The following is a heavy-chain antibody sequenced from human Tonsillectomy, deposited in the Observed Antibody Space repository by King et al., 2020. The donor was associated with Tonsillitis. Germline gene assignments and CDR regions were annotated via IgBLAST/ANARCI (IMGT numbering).Heavy chain of an antibody. Sequence: VQLVESGAEVKKPGASVKVSCKASGYTFTSYGISWVRQAPGQGLEWMGWISAYNGNTNYAQKLQGRVTMTTDTSTSTAYMELRSLRSDDTAVYCCARGDYYDFWSGYYTGIGTHDNFDYWGQGTLVTVSS. V-gene: IGHV1-18*04. CDR3: ARGDYYDFWSGYYTGIGTHDNFDY. D-gene: IGHD3-3*01. CDR2: ISAYNGNT. J-gene: IGHJ4*02. CDR1: GYTFTSYG.